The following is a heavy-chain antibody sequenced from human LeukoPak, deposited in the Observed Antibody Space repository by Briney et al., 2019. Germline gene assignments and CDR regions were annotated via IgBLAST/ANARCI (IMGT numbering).Heavy chain of an antibody. J-gene: IGHJ4*02. CDR3: ANNRIVGITPLDY. Sequence: GKSLRLSCAASRFTFTTFSDYVMHWARQAPGKGLEWVAAVSYDGGSEYYADSVKGRFAVSRDNSKNTLYLQMNSLRAEDTAVYYCANNRIVGITPLDYWGQGTLVIVSS. V-gene: IGHV3-30*09. CDR2: VSYDGGSE. CDR1: RFTFTTFSDYV. D-gene: IGHD1-26*01.